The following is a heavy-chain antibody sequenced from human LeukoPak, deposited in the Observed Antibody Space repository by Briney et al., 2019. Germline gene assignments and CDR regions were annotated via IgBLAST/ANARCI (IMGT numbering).Heavy chain of an antibody. J-gene: IGHJ1*01. Sequence: ASVKVSCKVSEYTLTELSMHWVRQAPGKGLEWMGGFDPEDGETIYAQKFQGRVTMTEDTSADTAYMELSSLRSEGTAMYYCATVSYYYDSSGYQGYFQHWGQGTLVTVSS. CDR1: EYTLTELS. D-gene: IGHD3-22*01. CDR2: FDPEDGET. CDR3: ATVSYYYDSSGYQGYFQH. V-gene: IGHV1-24*01.